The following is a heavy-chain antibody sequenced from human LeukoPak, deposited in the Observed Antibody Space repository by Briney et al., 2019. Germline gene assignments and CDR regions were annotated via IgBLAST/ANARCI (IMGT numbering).Heavy chain of an antibody. V-gene: IGHV1-58*01. CDR3: AADPCSSTSCYDDY. D-gene: IGHD2-2*01. CDR1: GFTFTSSA. Sequence: GASVKVSCKASGFTFTSSAVQWVRQARGQRLEWIGWIVVGSGNTNYAQKFRERVTITRDMSTSTAYMELSSLRSEDTAVYYCAADPCSSTSCYDDYWGQGTLVTVSS. J-gene: IGHJ4*02. CDR2: IVVGSGNT.